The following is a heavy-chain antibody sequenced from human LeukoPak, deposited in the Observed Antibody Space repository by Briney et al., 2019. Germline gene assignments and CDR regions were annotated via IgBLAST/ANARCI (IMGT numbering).Heavy chain of an antibody. CDR1: GNTFTNYW. V-gene: IGHV5-51*01. CDR2: IYPGDSET. J-gene: IGHJ3*02. CDR3: VRRGGLNDAFDI. Sequence: GESLKISCKGSGNTFTNYWIGWVRQLPGKGLEWMGIIYPGDSETRYSPSFQGQVTFSADKSIRTAYLQWSSLKASDTAMYYCVRRGGLNDAFDIWGQGTMVTVSS. D-gene: IGHD3-16*01.